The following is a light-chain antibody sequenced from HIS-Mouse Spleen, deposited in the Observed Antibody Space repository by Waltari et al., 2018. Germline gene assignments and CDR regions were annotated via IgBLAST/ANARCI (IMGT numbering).Light chain of an antibody. J-gene: IGLJ3*02. CDR1: SWHSSYA. CDR3: QTWGTGNWV. CDR2: LNSDGSH. Sequence: QLVLTQSPSASASLGASVKLTCTLSSWHSSYAIACHPQQPEKGPRYLMKLNSDGSHSKGDGIPDRFSGSSSGAERYLTISSLQSEDEADYYCQTWGTGNWVFGGGTKLTVL. V-gene: IGLV4-69*01.